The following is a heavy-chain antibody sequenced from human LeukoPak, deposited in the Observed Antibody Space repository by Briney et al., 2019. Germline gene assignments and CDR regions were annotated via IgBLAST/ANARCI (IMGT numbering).Heavy chain of an antibody. CDR1: GYTFISYG. J-gene: IGHJ4*02. Sequence: GASVKVSCKASGYTFISYGISWVRQAPGQGLEWVGWIFTYNGDTKYEKKFQGRVTMTTDSSTNTVYLELRSLRSDDTAVYYCARGKEREPFDFRGQGTLVTVSS. CDR3: ARGKEREPFDF. D-gene: IGHD1-1*01. CDR2: IFTYNGDT. V-gene: IGHV1-18*01.